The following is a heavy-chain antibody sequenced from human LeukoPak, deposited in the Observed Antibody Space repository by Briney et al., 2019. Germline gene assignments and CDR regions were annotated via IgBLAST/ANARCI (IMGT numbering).Heavy chain of an antibody. CDR1: GFTFSSYS. CDR3: AREEDIVVVPAALRH. V-gene: IGHV3-21*01. CDR2: ISSSSSYI. D-gene: IGHD2-2*01. J-gene: IGHJ1*01. Sequence: GGPLRLSCAASGFTFSSYSMNWVRQAPGKGLEWVSSISSSSSYIYYADSVKGRFTISRDNAKNSLYLQMNSLRAEDTAVYYCAREEDIVVVPAALRHWGQGTLVTVSS.